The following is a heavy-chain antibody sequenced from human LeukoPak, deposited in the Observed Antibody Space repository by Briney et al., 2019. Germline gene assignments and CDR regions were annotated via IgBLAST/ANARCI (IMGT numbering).Heavy chain of an antibody. Sequence: SQTLSLTCAISGDSVSSNSAAWNWIRQSPSRGLEWLGRTYYRSKWYNDYAVSVKSRITINPDTPKNQFSLQLNSVTPEDTAVYYCARGALSYDYVWGSYREYFQHWGQGTLVTVSS. V-gene: IGHV6-1*01. D-gene: IGHD3-16*02. J-gene: IGHJ1*01. CDR1: GDSVSSNSAA. CDR3: ARGALSYDYVWGSYREYFQH. CDR2: TYYRSKWYN.